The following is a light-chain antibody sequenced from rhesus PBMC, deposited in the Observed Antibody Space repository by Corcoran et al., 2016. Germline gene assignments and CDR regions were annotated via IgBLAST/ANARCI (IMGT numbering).Light chain of an antibody. CDR1: QGISSY. J-gene: IGKJ3*01. Sequence: DIQMTQSPSSLSASVGDRVTITCRASQGISSYLACYQQQPGKAPKLLIYAASTLQSGVPSRFSGSGSGTDFTLTISSLQPEDFATYYCQQHNSYPFTFGPGTKLDIK. CDR3: QQHNSYPFT. V-gene: IGKV1-25*01. CDR2: AAS.